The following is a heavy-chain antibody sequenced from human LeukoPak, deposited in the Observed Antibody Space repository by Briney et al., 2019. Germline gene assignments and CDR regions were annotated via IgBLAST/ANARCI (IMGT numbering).Heavy chain of an antibody. Sequence: SETLSLTCTVSGGSISSYYWSWIRQPPGKGLEWIGYIYYSGSTNYNPSLKSRVTISADTSRNQFSLKLSSVTAADTAVYYCASYCTSTNCYFDYWGQGTLVTVS. CDR1: GGSISSYY. CDR2: IYYSGST. V-gene: IGHV4-59*08. CDR3: ASYCTSTNCYFDY. D-gene: IGHD2-2*01. J-gene: IGHJ4*02.